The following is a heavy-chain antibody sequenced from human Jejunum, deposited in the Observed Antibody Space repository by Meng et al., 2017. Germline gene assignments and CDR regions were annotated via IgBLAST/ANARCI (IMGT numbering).Heavy chain of an antibody. J-gene: IGHJ4*02. CDR3: AKDLRVAVVLDH. V-gene: IGHV3-33*03. D-gene: IGHD4-23*01. CDR2: IWNDGSFT. CDR1: GFSFSDSG. Sequence: QVQLLESGGGVVRLGRSLRLSCVASGFSFSDSGMHWVRQAPGKGLEWLAVIWNDGSFTFYADTVKGRFSISRDNSQNTLYLQMNSLRVEDTAIYYCAKDLRVAVVLDHWGQGTLVTVSS.